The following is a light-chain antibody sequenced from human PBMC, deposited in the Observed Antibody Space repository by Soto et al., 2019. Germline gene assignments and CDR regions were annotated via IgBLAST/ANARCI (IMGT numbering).Light chain of an antibody. CDR1: QSLLHSSGNNY. CDR3: MQALQTRT. CDR2: MGS. V-gene: IGKV2-28*01. Sequence: DIVMTQSPLSLPVTPGEPASISCRSSQSLLHSSGNNYLDWYLQKPGQSPQLLIYMGSNRASGVPDRFSGSGSGTDFTLKISRVEAEDVGVYYCMQALQTRTFGQGTKVEIK. J-gene: IGKJ1*01.